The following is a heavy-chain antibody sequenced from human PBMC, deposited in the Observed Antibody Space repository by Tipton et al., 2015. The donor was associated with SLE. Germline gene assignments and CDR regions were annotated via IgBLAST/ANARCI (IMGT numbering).Heavy chain of an antibody. CDR1: GASISSGGYY. V-gene: IGHV4-31*03. CDR3: ARAPGTWGERYIA. CDR2: IDNSGKT. Sequence: TLSLTCIVSGASISSGGYYWSWIRQHPGKGLEWIGYIDNSGKTYYNPSLRSRVTISVDTSRSQLSLNLTSVTAADTAVYYCARAPGTWGERYIAWGQGTLVSVST. J-gene: IGHJ4*02. D-gene: IGHD3-16*01.